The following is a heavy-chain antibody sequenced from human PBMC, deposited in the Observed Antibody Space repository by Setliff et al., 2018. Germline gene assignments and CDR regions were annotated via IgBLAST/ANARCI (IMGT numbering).Heavy chain of an antibody. Sequence: ASVKVSCKASGYTFTLFGITWVRQAPGQGLECMGWISAFNSYTSYEQKFRGRVTMTTDTGSDTAYMELRNLRSDDAAIYYCAKEPAISLTEAIRRSYCDYALDVWGQGTTVTVSS. D-gene: IGHD3-9*01. J-gene: IGHJ6*02. CDR1: GYTFTLFG. CDR3: AKEPAISLTEAIRRSYCDYALDV. V-gene: IGHV1-18*01. CDR2: ISAFNSYT.